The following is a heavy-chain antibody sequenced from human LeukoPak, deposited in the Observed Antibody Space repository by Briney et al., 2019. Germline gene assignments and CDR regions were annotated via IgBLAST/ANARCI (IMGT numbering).Heavy chain of an antibody. J-gene: IGHJ4*02. CDR1: GYSFTSYW. Sequence: GESLKISCKGSGYSFTSYWIGWVRQMPGKGLEWMGIIYPGDSDTRYSPSFQGQVTISADKSISTAYLQWSSLKASDTAMYYCARQMDTAMVLKSVFDYWGQGTLVTVSS. CDR3: ARQMDTAMVLKSVFDY. V-gene: IGHV5-51*01. CDR2: IYPGDSDT. D-gene: IGHD5-18*01.